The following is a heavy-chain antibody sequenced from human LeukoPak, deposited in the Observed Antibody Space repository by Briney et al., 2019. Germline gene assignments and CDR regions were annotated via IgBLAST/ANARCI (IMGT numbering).Heavy chain of an antibody. CDR3: SEGYFEPFDH. D-gene: IGHD2/OR15-2a*01. CDR1: GASVSSSH. Sequence: SETLSLTCVVSGASVSSSHWNWIRQLPGKGLEWIGSLSYTGKTDYNPSLTSRVTMSLDSSKNQVSLKLRSVTAADTAVYYCSEGYFEPFDHWGQGTLVTVSS. J-gene: IGHJ4*02. CDR2: LSYTGKT. V-gene: IGHV4-59*02.